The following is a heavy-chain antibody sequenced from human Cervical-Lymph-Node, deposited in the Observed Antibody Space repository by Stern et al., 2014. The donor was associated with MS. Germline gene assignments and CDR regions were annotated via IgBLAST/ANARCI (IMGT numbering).Heavy chain of an antibody. CDR3: AREYSSFDY. J-gene: IGHJ4*02. D-gene: IGHD6-13*01. CDR2: INHGGST. V-gene: IGHV4-59*12. CDR1: GGSISIYY. Sequence: QVQLQESGPGLVRPSETLSLTCAVSGGSISIYYWHWIRQSPGKGLEWIGFINHGGSTSYTPSLRTRVTISVDTSKNPFSLRLNSVTAADTGVYYCAREYSSFDYWGQGTLVTVSS.